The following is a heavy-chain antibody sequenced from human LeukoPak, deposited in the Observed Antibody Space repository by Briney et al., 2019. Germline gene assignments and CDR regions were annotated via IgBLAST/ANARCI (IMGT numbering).Heavy chain of an antibody. Sequence: GGSLRLSCAASGFTFSDYYMSLIRQAPGKGLEWVSYISSSGSTIYYADSVKGRFTISRDNAKNSLYLQMNSLRAEDTAVYYCASAGYSYRWLGGAFDIWGQGTMVTVSS. CDR1: GFTFSDYY. D-gene: IGHD5-18*01. CDR2: ISSSGSTI. J-gene: IGHJ3*02. V-gene: IGHV3-11*01. CDR3: ASAGYSYRWLGGAFDI.